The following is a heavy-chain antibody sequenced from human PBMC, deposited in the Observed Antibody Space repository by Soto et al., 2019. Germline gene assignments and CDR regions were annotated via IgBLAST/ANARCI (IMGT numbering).Heavy chain of an antibody. J-gene: IGHJ4*02. D-gene: IGHD6-25*01. Sequence: PVGSLRLSCATSGFIFSSHWMTWVRQAPGKGLEWVADIKPDGSDKHYVDSVKGRFTISRDNAEHSLYLQMSSLRAEDTAVYYCERIYGSVFTFDYWGQGTLVTVSS. V-gene: IGHV3-7*01. CDR3: ERIYGSVFTFDY. CDR2: IKPDGSDK. CDR1: GFIFSSHW.